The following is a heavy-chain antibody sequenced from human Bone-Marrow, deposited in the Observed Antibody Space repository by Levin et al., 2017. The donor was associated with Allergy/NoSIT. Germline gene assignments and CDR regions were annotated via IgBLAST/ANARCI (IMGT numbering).Heavy chain of an antibody. Sequence: SETLSLTCTVSGGSISSYYWSWIRQPPGKGLEYIGYIYYTGTTNYNPSLKSRVSISVDTSKKQFSLKLRSAIAADTAVYYCARVGATVTFSRATFEIWGQGTRVTVSS. V-gene: IGHV4-59*01. CDR2: IYYTGTT. D-gene: IGHD4-17*01. J-gene: IGHJ3*02. CDR1: GGSISSYY. CDR3: ARVGATVTFSRATFEI.